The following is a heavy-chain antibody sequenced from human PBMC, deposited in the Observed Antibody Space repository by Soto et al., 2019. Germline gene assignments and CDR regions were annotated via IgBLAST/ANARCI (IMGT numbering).Heavy chain of an antibody. CDR3: ARGSFATHYYYYHMDV. CDR1: SDSISRSHW. Sequence: PSETLSLTCAVSSDSISRSHWLTWVRQSPGKGLERLGDIYYSGSVYYNPSLRSRISISMDKSNNQFSLNLSSVTAADTAVYYCARGSFATHYYYYHMDVWGKGTPVTVSS. J-gene: IGHJ6*03. CDR2: IYYSGSV. V-gene: IGHV4-4*02. D-gene: IGHD3-16*01.